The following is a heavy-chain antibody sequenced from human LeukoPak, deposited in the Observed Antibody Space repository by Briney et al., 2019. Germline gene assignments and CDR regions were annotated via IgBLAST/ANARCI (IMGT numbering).Heavy chain of an antibody. CDR1: GXTVSSNY. CDR2: IYSGGNT. V-gene: IGHV3-66*01. D-gene: IGHD5-12*01. J-gene: IGHJ4*02. Sequence: PGGSLRLSCAASGXTVSSNYMSWVRQAPGKGREWVSVIYSGGNTYYADSVKGRFTISRDNSKNTLYLQMNSLRAEDTAVYYCARGATPRCDYWGQGTLVTVSS. CDR3: ARGATPRCDY.